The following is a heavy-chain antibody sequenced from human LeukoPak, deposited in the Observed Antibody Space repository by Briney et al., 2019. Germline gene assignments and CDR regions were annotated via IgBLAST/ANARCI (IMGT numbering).Heavy chain of an antibody. CDR1: GYDFVTYG. J-gene: IGHJ6*02. D-gene: IGHD2-15*01. CDR3: ARDRSGGSSSSDKYYFNALDV. Sequence: ASVKVSCKASGYDFVTYGITWVRQAPGQGLEWVGWISAYNSNTEYAQKVQGRVTLTTDTSTSTAYMELRSLRSDDTAQYYCARDRSGGSSSSDKYYFNALDVWGQGTTVTVSS. V-gene: IGHV1-18*01. CDR2: ISAYNSNT.